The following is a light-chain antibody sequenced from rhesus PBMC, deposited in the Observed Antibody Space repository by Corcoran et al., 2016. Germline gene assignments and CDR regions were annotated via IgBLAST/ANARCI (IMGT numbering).Light chain of an antibody. J-gene: IGKJ3*01. CDR3: QHGYGTPFT. CDR1: ENVNNY. V-gene: IGKV1-74*01. CDR2: KAS. Sequence: DIQMTQSPSSLSASVGDRVTITCRASENVNNYLNWYQQKPGKDPKLLIYKASTLQSGVPSRFRGSGSGTDYTFPISSLQPEDVATYYCQHGYGTPFTFGPGPKLDIK.